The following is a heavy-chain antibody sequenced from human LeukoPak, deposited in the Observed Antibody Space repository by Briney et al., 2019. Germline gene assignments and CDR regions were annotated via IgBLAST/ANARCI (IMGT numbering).Heavy chain of an antibody. CDR3: VRRTGY. CDR2: ISSNGDNT. Sequence: QPGGSLRLSCSVSGFTFSTYVMHWVRQAPGKGLEYVSAISSNGDNTYYADSVKGRFTISRDNSKNTLYLQMSSLRADDTAVYYCVRRTGYWGQGTLVNVSS. V-gene: IGHV3-64D*06. J-gene: IGHJ4*02. CDR1: GFTFSTYV.